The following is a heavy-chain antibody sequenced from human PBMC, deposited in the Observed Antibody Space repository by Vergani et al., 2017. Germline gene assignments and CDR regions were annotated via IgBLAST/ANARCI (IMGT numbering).Heavy chain of an antibody. V-gene: IGHV3-7*01. Sequence: EVQLVESGGGLVQPGGSLRLSCAASGFTFSSYWMSWVRQAPGKGLEWVANRKQDGSEKYYVDSVKGRFTISRDNAKNSLYLQMNSLRAEDTAVYYCARVARRYYDSSGYYYAAFDIWGQGTMVTVSS. D-gene: IGHD3-22*01. CDR2: RKQDGSEK. J-gene: IGHJ3*02. CDR3: ARVARRYYDSSGYYYAAFDI. CDR1: GFTFSSYW.